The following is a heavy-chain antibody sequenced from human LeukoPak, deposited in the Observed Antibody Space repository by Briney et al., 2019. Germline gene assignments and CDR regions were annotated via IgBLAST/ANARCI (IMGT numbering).Heavy chain of an antibody. Sequence: GASVKVSCKASGYTFTSYFIHWVRQAPGQGLDWMGIINPSGGSTSYAQKFQGRVTMTRDTSTSTVYMELSSLRSEDTAVYYCARKANWGYYFDYWGQGTLVTVSS. V-gene: IGHV1-46*01. J-gene: IGHJ4*02. CDR2: INPSGGST. CDR1: GYTFTSYF. CDR3: ARKANWGYYFDY. D-gene: IGHD7-27*01.